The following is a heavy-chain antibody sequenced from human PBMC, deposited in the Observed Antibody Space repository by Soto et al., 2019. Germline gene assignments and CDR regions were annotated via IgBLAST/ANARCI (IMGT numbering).Heavy chain of an antibody. CDR3: ARYRREAVAGYTFDN. V-gene: IGHV4-59*01. Sequence: SETLSLTCTVSGGSISSNYWTWIRQPPGKGLEWIGYVYNSGSTNYNPSLKSRVTISEDTSKSQFSLKVNSMTAADTAVYYCARYRREAVAGYTFDNWGQGILVTVSS. D-gene: IGHD6-13*01. CDR2: VYNSGST. J-gene: IGHJ5*02. CDR1: GGSISSNY.